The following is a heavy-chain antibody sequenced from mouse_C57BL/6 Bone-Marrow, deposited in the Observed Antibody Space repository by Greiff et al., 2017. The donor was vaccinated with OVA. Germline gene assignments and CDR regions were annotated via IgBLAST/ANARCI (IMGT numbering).Heavy chain of an antibody. CDR3: ARERYYYYAMDY. V-gene: IGHV1-80*01. D-gene: IGHD1-1*01. J-gene: IGHJ4*01. CDR1: GYAFSSYW. CDR2: IYPGDGDT. Sequence: VQLQESGAELVKPGASVKISCKASGYAFSSYWMNWVKQRPGKGLEWIGQIYPGDGDTNYNGKFKGKATLTAAKSSSTAYMQLSRLTSEDSAVYFCARERYYYYAMDYWGQGTSVTVSA.